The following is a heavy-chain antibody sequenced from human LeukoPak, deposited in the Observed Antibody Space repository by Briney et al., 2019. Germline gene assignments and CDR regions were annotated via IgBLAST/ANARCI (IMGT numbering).Heavy chain of an antibody. Sequence: GGSLRPSCAASGFTVSDNYMTWVRQAPGKGLEWVSSIYSAGATHYAESVKGRFTISRDNSKNTLYLQMNSLRAEDMAVYYCARIEWERLGRAFDIWGQGTMVTVSS. CDR1: GFTVSDNY. CDR2: IYSAGAT. CDR3: ARIEWERLGRAFDI. J-gene: IGHJ3*02. V-gene: IGHV3-53*01. D-gene: IGHD1-26*01.